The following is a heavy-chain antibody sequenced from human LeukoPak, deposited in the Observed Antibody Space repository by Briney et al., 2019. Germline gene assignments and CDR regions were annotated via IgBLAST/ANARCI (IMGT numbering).Heavy chain of an antibody. CDR1: GFTFSSYS. V-gene: IGHV3-48*01. Sequence: GGSPRLSCAASGFTFSSYSMNWVRQAPGKGLEWVSYISSSSSTIYYADSVKGRFTISRDNAKNSLYLQMNSLRAEDTAVYYCARDRALRSTPYYYYYYMDVWGKGTTVTVSS. J-gene: IGHJ6*03. CDR3: ARDRALRSTPYYYYYYMDV. D-gene: IGHD5-12*01. CDR2: ISSSSSTI.